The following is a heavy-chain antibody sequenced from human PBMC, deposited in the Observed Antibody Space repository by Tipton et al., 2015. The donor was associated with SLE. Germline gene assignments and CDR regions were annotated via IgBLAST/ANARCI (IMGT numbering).Heavy chain of an antibody. V-gene: IGHV4-59*08. CDR3: ARYDGGNHAFDY. J-gene: IGHJ4*02. CDR2: IYYSGST. CDR1: GGSLSSHS. Sequence: TLSLTCTVSGGSLSSHSWSWIRQSPGKRLQWIGNIYYSGSTNSNPSLKSRVSMSVDRPNNQFSLKLTSVTAADTAVYYCARYDGGNHAFDYWGQGTLVTVSS. D-gene: IGHD4-23*01.